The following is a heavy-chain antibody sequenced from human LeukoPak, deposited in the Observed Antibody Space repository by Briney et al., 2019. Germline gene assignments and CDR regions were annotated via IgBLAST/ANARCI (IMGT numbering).Heavy chain of an antibody. V-gene: IGHV3-21*01. CDR2: ISSSSSYI. J-gene: IGHJ4*02. Sequence: PGGSLRLSCAASGVTFSSYSMNRVRQAPGKGLECVSSISSSSSYIYYVDSVKGRFTISKDNAKNSLNLKMNSLRAEDTAVYYRARDGARTGAHYWGQGTLVTVSS. D-gene: IGHD3/OR15-3a*01. CDR1: GVTFSSYS. CDR3: ARDGARTGAHY.